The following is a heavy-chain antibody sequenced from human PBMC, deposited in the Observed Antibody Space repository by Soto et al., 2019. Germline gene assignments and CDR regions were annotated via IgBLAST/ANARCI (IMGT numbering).Heavy chain of an antibody. J-gene: IGHJ6*02. CDR3: FRENYFSYHGMDV. V-gene: IGHV3-73*01. Sequence: HLGGSLRLSCAGSGFAVSGSTIHWVRQASGKGLEWVGRIRSKANSYATAYAAAVKGRFIISRDDSETMAYLQMDSLKIEDTAVYYCFRENYFSYHGMDVCGQGTTGTVSS. CDR1: GFAVSGST. CDR2: IRSKANSYAT.